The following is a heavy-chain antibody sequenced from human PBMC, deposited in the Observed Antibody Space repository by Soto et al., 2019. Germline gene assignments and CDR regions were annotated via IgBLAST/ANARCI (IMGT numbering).Heavy chain of an antibody. D-gene: IGHD3-22*01. CDR3: AREMGNYYDSSGYYDRRGNYYYYYGMDV. CDR2: INPNSGGT. J-gene: IGHJ6*02. CDR1: GYTFTGYY. V-gene: IGHV1-2*04. Sequence: ASVKVSCKASGYTFTGYYMHWVRQAPGQGLEWMGWINPNSGGTNYAQKFQGWVTMTRDTSISTAYMGLSRLRSDDTAVYYCAREMGNYYDSSGYYDRRGNYYYYYGMDVWGQGTTVTVSS.